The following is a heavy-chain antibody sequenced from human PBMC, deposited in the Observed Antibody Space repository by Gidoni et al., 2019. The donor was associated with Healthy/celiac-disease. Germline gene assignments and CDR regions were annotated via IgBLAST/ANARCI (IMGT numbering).Heavy chain of an antibody. CDR3: ASWVAPRYYYYGMDV. CDR2: ISSSSSYI. J-gene: IGHJ6*02. CDR1: GFTFSSYS. D-gene: IGHD2-15*01. V-gene: IGHV3-21*01. Sequence: EVQLVESGGGLVKPGGSLRLSCAASGFTFSSYSMNWVRQAPGKGLEWVSSISSSSSYIYYADSVKGRFTISRDNAKNSLYLQMNSLRAEDTAVYYCASWVAPRYYYYGMDVWGQGTTVTVSS.